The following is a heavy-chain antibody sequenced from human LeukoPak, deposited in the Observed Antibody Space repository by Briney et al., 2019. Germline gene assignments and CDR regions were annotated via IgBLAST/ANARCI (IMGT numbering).Heavy chain of an antibody. Sequence: SETLSLTCTVSGGSISSSSYYWGWIRQPPGKGLEWIGEINHSGSTNYNPSLKSRVTISVDKSKNQFSLKLSSVTAADTAVYYCASWYSSGWGSYYYYMDVWGKGTTVTVSS. CDR1: GGSISSSSYY. CDR3: ASWYSSGWGSYYYYMDV. D-gene: IGHD6-19*01. CDR2: INHSGST. J-gene: IGHJ6*03. V-gene: IGHV4-39*07.